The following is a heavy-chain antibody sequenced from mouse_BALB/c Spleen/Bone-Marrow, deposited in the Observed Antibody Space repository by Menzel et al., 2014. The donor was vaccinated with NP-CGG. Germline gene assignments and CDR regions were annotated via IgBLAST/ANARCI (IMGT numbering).Heavy chain of an antibody. J-gene: IGHJ2*01. V-gene: IGHV1S132*01. Sequence: VKLQESGAKLVKPGASVKLSCKTSGYTFTNYWIQWVKQRPGQGLGWIGEIFPGIGTTYYNEKFKGKATLTIDTSSSTAYMQLSSLTSEDSAVYFCARGGNYGYWGQGTTLTVSS. CDR1: GYTFTNYW. D-gene: IGHD2-1*01. CDR2: IFPGIGTT. CDR3: ARGGNYGY.